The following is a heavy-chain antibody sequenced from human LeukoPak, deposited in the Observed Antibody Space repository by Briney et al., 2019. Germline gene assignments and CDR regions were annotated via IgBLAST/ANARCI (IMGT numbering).Heavy chain of an antibody. J-gene: IGHJ6*03. Sequence: GGSLRLSCAASGITFSSHAMSWVRQAPGKGLEWVSLISGSGGHTYYGESVKGRFTISRDNSTNRLYLQMNSLRPEDTAVYYCAKGGAATMRDGYNYYYYYMEVWGRGTTVTVSS. CDR2: ISGSGGHT. CDR3: AKGGAATMRDGYNYYYYYMEV. CDR1: GITFSSHA. V-gene: IGHV3-23*01. D-gene: IGHD5-24*01.